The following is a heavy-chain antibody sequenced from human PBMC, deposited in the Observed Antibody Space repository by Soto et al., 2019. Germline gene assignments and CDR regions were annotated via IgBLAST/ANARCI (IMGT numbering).Heavy chain of an antibody. CDR2: ISYDGSNK. Sequence: QVQLVESAGGVVQPGRSLRLSCTASGFTFRSYAMHWVRLAPGKGLEWVALISYDGSNKYYADFVKGRFTISRDNSKNTLYLQMNSLSAEDTAVYYCARDGPQILESLLGSPDYWGQGTLVTVSS. V-gene: IGHV3-30-3*01. CDR1: GFTFRSYA. J-gene: IGHJ4*02. CDR3: ARDGPQILESLLGSPDY. D-gene: IGHD3-3*01.